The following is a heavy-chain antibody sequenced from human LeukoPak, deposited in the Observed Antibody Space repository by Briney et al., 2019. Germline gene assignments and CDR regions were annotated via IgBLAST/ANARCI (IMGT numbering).Heavy chain of an antibody. J-gene: IGHJ6*03. D-gene: IGHD1-26*01. Sequence: ASVKVSCKASGYTFTSYGISWVRQAPGQGLEWMGWISAYNGNTNYAQKLQGRVTMTTDTSTSTAYMELRSLRSDDTAVYYCARERKSGSYLTYYYYYMDVWGKGTTVTVSS. V-gene: IGHV1-18*01. CDR2: ISAYNGNT. CDR3: ARERKSGSYLTYYYYYMDV. CDR1: GYTFTSYG.